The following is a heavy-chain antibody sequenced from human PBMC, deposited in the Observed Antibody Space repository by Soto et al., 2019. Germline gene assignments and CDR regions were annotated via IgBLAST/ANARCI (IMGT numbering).Heavy chain of an antibody. V-gene: IGHV3-21*01. J-gene: IGHJ6*02. CDR3: ARDSVRDYLYYYYGMDV. CDR1: GFTFSSYT. CDR2: IGTSSSYI. D-gene: IGHD4-17*01. Sequence: PGGSLRLSCAASGFTFSSYTMNWVRQAPGRGLEWVSSIGTSSSYIYYADSVKGRFTISRDNAKNSPFLQMNSLRADDTAVYYCARDSVRDYLYYYYGMDVWGQGTTVTVSS.